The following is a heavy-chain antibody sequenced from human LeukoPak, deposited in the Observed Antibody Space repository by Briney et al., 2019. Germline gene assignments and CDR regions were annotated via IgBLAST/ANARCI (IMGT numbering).Heavy chain of an antibody. CDR3: ARSRGARITIFGVVVNPHFDY. CDR2: MNPNSGNT. J-gene: IGHJ4*02. V-gene: IGHV1-8*03. D-gene: IGHD3-3*01. Sequence: ASVKVSCKASGYTFTSYDINWVRQATGQGLEWMGWMNPNSGNTGYAQKFQGRVTITRNTSISTAYMELSSLRSEDTAVYYCARSRGARITIFGVVVNPHFDYWGQGTLVTVSS. CDR1: GYTFTSYD.